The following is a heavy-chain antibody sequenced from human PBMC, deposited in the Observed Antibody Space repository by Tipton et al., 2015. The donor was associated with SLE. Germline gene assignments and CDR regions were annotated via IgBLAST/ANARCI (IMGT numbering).Heavy chain of an antibody. V-gene: IGHV4-61*05. CDR1: GGSISSSIDF. Sequence: TLSLTCTVSGGSISSSIDFGGWIRQPPGKGLEGIGYIYYSGSTNYNPSLKSRVTISVDTSKNQFSLKLRSVTAADTAVYYCARQVGGQWLVRTAFDYWGQGTLVTVSS. CDR2: IYYSGST. J-gene: IGHJ4*02. CDR3: ARQVGGQWLVRTAFDY. D-gene: IGHD6-19*01.